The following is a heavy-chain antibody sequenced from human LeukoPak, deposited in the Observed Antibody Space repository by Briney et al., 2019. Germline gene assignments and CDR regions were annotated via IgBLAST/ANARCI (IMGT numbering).Heavy chain of an antibody. CDR1: GFTFSDSA. CDR2: ISESGGST. V-gene: IGHV3-23*01. CDR3: VKDVGGSYAFDY. D-gene: IGHD1-26*01. J-gene: IGHJ4*02. Sequence: PGGSLRLSCAASGFTFSDSAMSWVRQAPGKGLEWVSVISESGGSTFYSDSVRGRFTISRDNSKNTLHLQMSTLRAEDTALYYCVKDVGGSYAFDYWGQGILVTVAS.